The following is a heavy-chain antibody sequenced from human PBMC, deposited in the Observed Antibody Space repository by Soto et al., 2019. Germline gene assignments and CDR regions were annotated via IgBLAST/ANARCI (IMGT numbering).Heavy chain of an antibody. CDR2: IIPILGIA. CDR3: ARNSITIFGVVTPSDAFDI. V-gene: IGHV1-69*02. D-gene: IGHD3-3*01. J-gene: IGHJ3*02. CDR1: GGTFSSYT. Sequence: QVQLVQSGAEEKKPGSSVKVSCNASGGTFSSYTISWVRQAPGQGLEWMGRIIPILGIANYAQKFQGRVTITADKSTSTAYMELSSLRSEDTAVYYCARNSITIFGVVTPSDAFDIWGQGTMVTVSS.